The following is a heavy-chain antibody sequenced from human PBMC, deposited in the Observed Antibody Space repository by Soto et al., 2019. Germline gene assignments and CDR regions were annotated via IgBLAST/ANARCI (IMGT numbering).Heavy chain of an antibody. CDR1: GFSLSTSGVG. CDR2: IYWDDDK. CDR3: XXXXVRAERWFDP. J-gene: IGHJ5*02. Sequence: QITLKESGPTLVKPTQTLTLTCTFSGFSLSTSGVGVGWIRQPPGKALEWLALIYWDDDKRYSPSLESRLTIXKDTXXXXXXXXXXXXXXXXXXXXXXXXXXVRAERWFDPWGQGTLVTVSS. V-gene: IGHV2-5*02.